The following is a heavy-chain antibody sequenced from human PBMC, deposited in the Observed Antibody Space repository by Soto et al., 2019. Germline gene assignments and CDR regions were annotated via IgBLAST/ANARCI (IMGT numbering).Heavy chain of an antibody. CDR2: INHSGST. D-gene: IGHD6-25*01. V-gene: IGHV4-34*01. Sequence: SETLSLTCAVYGGSFSGYYWSWIRQPPGKGLEWVGEINHSGSTNYNPSLKSRVTISVDTSKNQFSLKLSSVTAADTAVYYCARGGGGYYYYYYGMDVWGQGTTVTVSS. J-gene: IGHJ6*02. CDR3: ARGGGGYYYYYYGMDV. CDR1: GGSFSGYY.